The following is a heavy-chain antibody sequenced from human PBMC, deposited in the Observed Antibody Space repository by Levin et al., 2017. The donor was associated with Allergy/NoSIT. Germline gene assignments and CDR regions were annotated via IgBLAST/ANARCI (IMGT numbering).Heavy chain of an antibody. D-gene: IGHD6-19*01. CDR1: GGSFSGYY. Sequence: HSQTLSLTCAVYGGSFSGYYWSWIRQPPGKGLEWIGEINHSGSTNYNPSLKSRVTISVDTSKNQFSLKLSSVTAADTAVYYCARGRYSSGCGYWGQGTLVTVSS. CDR2: INHSGST. V-gene: IGHV4-34*01. J-gene: IGHJ4*02. CDR3: ARGRYSSGCGY.